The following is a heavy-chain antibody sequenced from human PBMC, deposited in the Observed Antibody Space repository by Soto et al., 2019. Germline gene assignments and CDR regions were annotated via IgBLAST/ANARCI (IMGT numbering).Heavy chain of an antibody. CDR2: IWYDGSNK. J-gene: IGHJ6*02. Sequence: SLRLSCAASGFTFSSYGMHWVRQAPGKGLEWVAVIWYDGSNKYYADSVKGRFTISRDNSKNTLYLQMNSLRAEDTAVYYCAKDLAAARLYGIDVWGQGNMLT. CDR1: GFTFSSYG. D-gene: IGHD6-13*01. V-gene: IGHV3-33*06. CDR3: AKDLAAARLYGIDV.